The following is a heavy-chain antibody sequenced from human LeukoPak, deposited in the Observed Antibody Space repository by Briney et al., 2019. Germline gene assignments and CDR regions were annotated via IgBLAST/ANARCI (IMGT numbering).Heavy chain of an antibody. Sequence: GGSLRLSYAASGFTFDDYAMHWVRQAPGKGLEWVSGISWNSGSIGYADSVKGRFTISRDNAKNSLYLQMNSLRAEDTALYYCAKDGDIVATIVENYFDYWGQGTLVTVSS. D-gene: IGHD5-12*01. CDR3: AKDGDIVATIVENYFDY. CDR1: GFTFDDYA. CDR2: ISWNSGSI. J-gene: IGHJ4*02. V-gene: IGHV3-9*01.